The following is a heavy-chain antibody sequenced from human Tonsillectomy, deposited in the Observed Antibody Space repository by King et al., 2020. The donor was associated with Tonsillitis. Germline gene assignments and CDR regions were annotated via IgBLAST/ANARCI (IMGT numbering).Heavy chain of an antibody. CDR2: INHSGST. CDR1: GGSFSDYY. D-gene: IGHD2-15*01. V-gene: IGHV4-34*01. J-gene: IGHJ6*03. Sequence: QVQLQQWGAGLLKPSETLSLTCAVYGGSFSDYYWIWIRQPPGMGLEWIGEINHSGSTNYNPSLKSQVTILVDTSKNQFSLKLSSVTAADTAVYYCARGEGVAATDYYYYMDVWGKGTTVAVSS. CDR3: ARGEGVAATDYYYYMDV.